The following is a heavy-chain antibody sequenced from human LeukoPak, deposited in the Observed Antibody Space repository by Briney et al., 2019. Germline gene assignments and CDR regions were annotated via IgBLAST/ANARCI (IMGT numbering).Heavy chain of an antibody. CDR2: IKQDGTEK. D-gene: IGHD2-15*01. CDR3: ARVLRYCSGGNCYSGGLGYMDV. CDR1: GFTFSSYS. Sequence: GGSLRPSCAASGFTFSSYSMNWVRQAPGKGLEWVANIKQDGTEKYYVDSVKGRFTISRDNAKNSLFLQMNSLRAEDTAVYYCARVLRYCSGGNCYSGGLGYMDVWGKGTTVTISS. V-gene: IGHV3-7*03. J-gene: IGHJ6*03.